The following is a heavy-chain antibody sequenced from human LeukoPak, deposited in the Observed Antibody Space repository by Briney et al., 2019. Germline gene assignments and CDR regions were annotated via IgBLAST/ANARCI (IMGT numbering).Heavy chain of an antibody. D-gene: IGHD5-18*01. Sequence: GGSLRLSCAASGFTFSSYAMHWVRQAPGKGLEWVAVISYDGSNKYYADSVKGRFTISRDNSKNTLYLQMNSLRAEDTAVYYCAKDQGGYSYGLPYYFDYWGQGTLVTVSS. V-gene: IGHV3-30-3*01. CDR3: AKDQGGYSYGLPYYFDY. J-gene: IGHJ4*02. CDR1: GFTFSSYA. CDR2: ISYDGSNK.